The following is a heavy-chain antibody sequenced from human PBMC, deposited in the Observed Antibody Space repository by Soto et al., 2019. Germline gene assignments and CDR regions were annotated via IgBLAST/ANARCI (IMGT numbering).Heavy chain of an antibody. V-gene: IGHV3-23*01. J-gene: IGHJ4*02. CDR3: AKERNSSSWYYFDY. CDR1: GFTFSRYA. CDR2: ISGSGGRT. Sequence: PGGPLRLSCAASGFTFSRYAISWVLQAPGKGLEWVSAISGSGGRTYYADSVKGRFTISRDNSKNTLYLQMNSLRAEDTAVYYCAKERNSSSWYYFDYWGQGTLVTVSS. D-gene: IGHD6-13*01.